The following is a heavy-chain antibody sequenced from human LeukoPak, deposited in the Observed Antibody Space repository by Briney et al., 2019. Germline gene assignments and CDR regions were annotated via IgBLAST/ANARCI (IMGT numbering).Heavy chain of an antibody. D-gene: IGHD6-13*01. J-gene: IGHJ4*02. V-gene: IGHV3-20*04. CDR3: ARDPPIAAAGTEDY. CDR2: INWNGGST. CDR1: GFTFDDYG. Sequence: PGGSLRLSCAASGFTFDDYGMSWVRQAPGKGLEWVSGINWNGGSTGYADSVKGRFTISRDNAKNSLYLQMNSLRAEDTALYYCARDPPIAAAGTEDYWDQGTLVTVSS.